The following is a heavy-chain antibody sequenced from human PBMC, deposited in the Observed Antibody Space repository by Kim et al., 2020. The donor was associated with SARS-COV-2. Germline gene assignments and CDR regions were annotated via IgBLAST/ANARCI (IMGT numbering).Heavy chain of an antibody. CDR3: ARDSGYGPLPFDY. J-gene: IGHJ4*02. V-gene: IGHV3-11*01. D-gene: IGHD5-12*01. Sequence: YPPAVTGRLTISRDNAKTSLYLQMNGLRAEDTAVYYCARDSGYGPLPFDYWGQGTLVTVSS.